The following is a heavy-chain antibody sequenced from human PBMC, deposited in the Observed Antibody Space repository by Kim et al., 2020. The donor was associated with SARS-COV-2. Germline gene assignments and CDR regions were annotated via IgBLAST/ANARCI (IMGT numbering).Heavy chain of an antibody. Sequence: RVTISVDTSKNQFSLKLSSVTAADTAVYYCARGRCSSTSCYRAYYYGMDVWGQGTTVTVSS. V-gene: IGHV4-34*01. CDR3: ARGRCSSTSCYRAYYYGMDV. D-gene: IGHD2-2*01. J-gene: IGHJ6*02.